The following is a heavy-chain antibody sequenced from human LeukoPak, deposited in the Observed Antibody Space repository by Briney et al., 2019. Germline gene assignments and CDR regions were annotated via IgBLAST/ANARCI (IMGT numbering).Heavy chain of an antibody. CDR3: ARRRDYWVIDY. D-gene: IGHD2-8*02. CDR2: IDYSGST. Sequence: SETLSLTCSVSGGSIGTYYWSWVRQPPGKGLEWIGYIDYSGSTKYNPSLRSRSAISVDTSKNQFSLKLSSVTAADTAVYYCARRRDYWVIDYWGQGTLVTVSS. CDR1: GGSIGTYY. V-gene: IGHV4-59*08. J-gene: IGHJ4*02.